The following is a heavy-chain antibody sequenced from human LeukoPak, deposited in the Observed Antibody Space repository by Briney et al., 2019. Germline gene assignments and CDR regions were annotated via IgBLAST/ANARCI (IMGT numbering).Heavy chain of an antibody. CDR3: AICPNSGSYSWYFDN. V-gene: IGHV5-51*01. CDR2: IFPGDSDT. D-gene: IGHD1-26*01. Sequence: GESLQISCQASGYHFTRNWIAWLRPVPGQGLEWMGFIFPGDSDTRYNPSFQGHVTISADKSETTAVLQWASLRASDTAIYYCAICPNSGSYSWYFDNWGQGTQVIVSA. CDR1: GYHFTRNW. J-gene: IGHJ4*02.